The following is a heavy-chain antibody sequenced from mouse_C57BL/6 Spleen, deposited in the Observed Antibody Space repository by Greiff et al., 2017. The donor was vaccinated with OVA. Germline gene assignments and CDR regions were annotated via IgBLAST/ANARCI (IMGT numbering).Heavy chain of an antibody. Sequence: VKLQQPGAELVRPGSSVKLSCKASGYTFTSYWMHWVKQRPIQGLEWIGNIDPSDSETHYNQKFKDKATLTVDKSSSTAYMQLSSLTSEDSAVYYCARGEAYYAMDYWGQGTSVTVSS. J-gene: IGHJ4*01. CDR1: GYTFTSYW. CDR2: IDPSDSET. V-gene: IGHV1-52*01. CDR3: ARGEAYYAMDY.